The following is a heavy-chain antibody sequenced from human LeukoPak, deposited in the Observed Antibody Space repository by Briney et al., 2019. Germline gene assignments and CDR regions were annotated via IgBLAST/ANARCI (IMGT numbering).Heavy chain of an antibody. V-gene: IGHV3-74*01. Sequence: GGSLRLSCAASGFTFSSYWMHWVGQAPGKRLVWVSRINSDGSSTSYADSVKGRFTISRDNAKNTLYLQMNSLRAEDTAVYYCARGYEGDYWGQGTLLTVSS. J-gene: IGHJ4*02. CDR3: ARGYEGDY. CDR2: INSDGSST. D-gene: IGHD1-14*01. CDR1: GFTFSSYW.